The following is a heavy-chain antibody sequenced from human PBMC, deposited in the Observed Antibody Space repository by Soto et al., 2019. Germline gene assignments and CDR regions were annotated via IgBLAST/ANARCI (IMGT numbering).Heavy chain of an antibody. CDR2: IIIAGGGT. J-gene: IGHJ3*02. V-gene: IGHV1-58*01. CDR3: AAELYSGGRCCSFDI. Sequence: QMQVVQSGPEVKKPGTSVTVSCKTSGIIFSTSAVQWVRQARGQRLEWLGYIIIAGGGTKYSQNLQGKITNTRDMSTNTAYMELSSLRSEDTAIYYCAAELYSGGRCCSFDIWGQGTMITVSS. CDR1: GIIFSTSA. D-gene: IGHD2-15*01.